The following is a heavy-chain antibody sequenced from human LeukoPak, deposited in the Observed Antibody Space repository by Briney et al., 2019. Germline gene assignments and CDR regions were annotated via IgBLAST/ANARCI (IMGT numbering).Heavy chain of an antibody. Sequence: ASVKVSCKASGYTFTSYGISWVQQAPGQGLEWMGWISAYNGNTNYAQKLQGRVTMTTDTSTSTAYMELRSLRSDDTAVYYCARCAAARTYNWFDPWGQGTLVTVSS. CDR1: GYTFTSYG. CDR3: ARCAAARTYNWFDP. CDR2: ISAYNGNT. V-gene: IGHV1-18*01. D-gene: IGHD6-13*01. J-gene: IGHJ5*02.